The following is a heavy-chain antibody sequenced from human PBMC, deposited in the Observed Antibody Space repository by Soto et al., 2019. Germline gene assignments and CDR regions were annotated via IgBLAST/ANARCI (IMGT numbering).Heavy chain of an antibody. J-gene: IGHJ5*02. CDR2: FDPEDGET. V-gene: IGHV1-24*01. CDR1: GYTFTSDA. CDR3: ATSPPNFSEGFDP. Sequence: ASVKVSCKASGYTFTSDAMNWVRQAPGKGLEWMGGFDPEDGETIYAQKFQGRVTMTEETSTDTAYMELSSLRSEDTAVYSCATSPPNFSEGFDPWGQGTLVTVSS.